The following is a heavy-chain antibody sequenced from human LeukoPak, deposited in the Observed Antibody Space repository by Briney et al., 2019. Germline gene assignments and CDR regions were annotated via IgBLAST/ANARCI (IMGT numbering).Heavy chain of an antibody. CDR1: GFSFSSYV. D-gene: IGHD3-3*01. V-gene: IGHV3-30-3*01. CDR3: ANCYEGAGSGYYGDFDY. CDR2: TSFDGSTT. J-gene: IGHJ4*02. Sequence: PGGSLRLSCAASGFSFSSYVMHWVRQAPDKGLEWVAVTSFDGSTTFYADSVQGRFTISRDNSKNTLYLQMNSLRAEDTAVYYCANCYEGAGSGYYGDFDYWGQGTLVTVSS.